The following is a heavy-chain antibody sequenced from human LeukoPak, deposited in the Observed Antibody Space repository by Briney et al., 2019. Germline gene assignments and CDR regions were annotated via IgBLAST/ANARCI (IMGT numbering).Heavy chain of an antibody. CDR3: ARGQRPGDGDY. Sequence: SETLSLTCTVSGGSISSYYWSWIRQPPGKGLEWIGYIYYSESTNYNPSLKSRVTISVDTSKNQFSLKLSSVTAADTAVYYCARGQRPGDGDYWGQGTLVTVSS. D-gene: IGHD7-27*01. CDR2: IYYSEST. J-gene: IGHJ4*02. CDR1: GGSISSYY. V-gene: IGHV4-59*12.